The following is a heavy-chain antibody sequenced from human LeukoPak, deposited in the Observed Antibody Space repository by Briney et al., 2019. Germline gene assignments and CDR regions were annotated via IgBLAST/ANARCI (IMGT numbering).Heavy chain of an antibody. CDR3: AKVNHNSGYAPGYDAFDI. J-gene: IGHJ3*02. CDR1: GFTFSSYA. V-gene: IGHV3-23*01. Sequence: PGGSLRLSCAASGFTFSSYAMSWVRQAPGKGLEWVSAISGSGGSTYYADSVKGRFTISRDNSKNTLYLQMDSLRAEDTAVYYCAKVNHNSGYAPGYDAFDIWGQGTMVTVSS. D-gene: IGHD5-12*01. CDR2: ISGSGGST.